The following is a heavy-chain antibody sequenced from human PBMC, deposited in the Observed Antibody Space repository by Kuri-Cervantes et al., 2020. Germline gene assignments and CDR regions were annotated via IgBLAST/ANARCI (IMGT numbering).Heavy chain of an antibody. CDR3: ARADGYSSGWYYYYYYMDV. J-gene: IGHJ6*03. CDR1: GGSFSGYY. Sequence: SETLSLTCAVYGGSFSGYYWSWIRQPPGKGLEWIGEINHSGSTNYNPSLKSRVTISVDTSKNQFSLKLSSVTAADTAVYYCARADGYSSGWYYYYYYMDVWGKGTTVTVSS. V-gene: IGHV4-34*01. D-gene: IGHD6-19*01. CDR2: INHSGST.